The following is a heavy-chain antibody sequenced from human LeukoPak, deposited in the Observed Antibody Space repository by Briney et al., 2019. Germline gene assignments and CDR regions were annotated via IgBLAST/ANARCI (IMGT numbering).Heavy chain of an antibody. D-gene: IGHD3-10*01. CDR3: AKDLTDSGGGWFDP. V-gene: IGHV3-43*02. CDR1: GFTFDDYA. J-gene: IGHJ5*02. Sequence: GGSLRLSCAASGFTFDDYAMHWVRQAPGRGLEWVSLITGDGSTYYADSVKGRFTISRDNSKNSLYLQMNSLRAEDTALYYCAKDLTDSGGGWFDPWGQGTLVTVSS. CDR2: ITGDGST.